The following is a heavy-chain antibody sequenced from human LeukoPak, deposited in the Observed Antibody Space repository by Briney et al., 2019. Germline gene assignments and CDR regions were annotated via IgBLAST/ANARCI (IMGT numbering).Heavy chain of an antibody. CDR1: GFTFSSYA. CDR3: AKLGTEWLFLLDY. V-gene: IGHV3-23*01. Sequence: GGSLRLSCAASGFTFSSYAMSWARQAPGKGLEWVSAISGSGGSTYYADSVKGRFTISRDNSKNTLYLQMNSLRAEDTAVYYCAKLGTEWLFLLDYWGQGTLVTVSS. D-gene: IGHD3-22*01. CDR2: ISGSGGST. J-gene: IGHJ4*02.